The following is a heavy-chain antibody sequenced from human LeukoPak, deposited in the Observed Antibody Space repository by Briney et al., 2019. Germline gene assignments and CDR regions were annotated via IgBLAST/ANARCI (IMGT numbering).Heavy chain of an antibody. CDR1: GGSISSYY. Sequence: SETLSLTCTVSGGSISSYYWSWIRQPPGKGLEWIGYIYYSGSTNYNPSLKSRVTISVDTSKNQFSLKLSSVTAADTAVYYCVRTTVVRYYYYGMDVWGQGTTVTVSS. J-gene: IGHJ6*02. V-gene: IGHV4-59*01. CDR2: IYYSGST. CDR3: VRTTVVRYYYYGMDV. D-gene: IGHD4-23*01.